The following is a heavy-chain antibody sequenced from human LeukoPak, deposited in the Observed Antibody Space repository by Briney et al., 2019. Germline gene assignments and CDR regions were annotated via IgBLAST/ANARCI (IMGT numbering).Heavy chain of an antibody. J-gene: IGHJ2*01. CDR2: ISGGSATI. Sequence: PGGSLRLSCAASGFTFSSYSMNWVRQAPGKGLEWVSYISGGSATIYYADSVKGRFTISRDNAKNSLYLQMNGLRDEGTAVYYCARRGVAVTHFDLWGGGTLVTVSS. CDR3: ARRGVAVTHFDL. V-gene: IGHV3-48*02. D-gene: IGHD6-19*01. CDR1: GFTFSSYS.